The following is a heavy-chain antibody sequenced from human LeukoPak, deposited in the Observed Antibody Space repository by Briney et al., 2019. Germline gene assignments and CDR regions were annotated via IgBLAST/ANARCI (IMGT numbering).Heavy chain of an antibody. CDR2: INHSGST. CDR1: GGSFSGYY. J-gene: IGHJ6*03. D-gene: IGHD2-2*01. V-gene: IGHV4-34*01. CDR3: ARGDCSSTICYSPMDV. Sequence: SETLSLTCAVYGGSFSGYYWSWIRQPPGKGLEWIEEINHSGSTNYNPSLKSRVTISVDTSQNQFSLKVNSVTAADTAVYYCARGDCSSTICYSPMDVWGKGTTVTVSS.